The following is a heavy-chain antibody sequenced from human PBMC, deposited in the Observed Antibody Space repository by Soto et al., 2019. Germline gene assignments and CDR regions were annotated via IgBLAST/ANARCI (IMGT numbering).Heavy chain of an antibody. D-gene: IGHD6-19*01. CDR1: GFTFSDHY. V-gene: IGHV3-72*01. Sequence: EVQLVESGGGLVQPGGSLRLSCAASGFTFSDHYLDWVRQAPGKGLEWVGRSRNKANIYTTDYAASVKGRFTISRDDSKHSLYVQMNSLKTEDTAVYYCASVRAVAGTGYFDYWGQGTLVTVSS. CDR3: ASVRAVAGTGYFDY. J-gene: IGHJ4*02. CDR2: SRNKANIYTT.